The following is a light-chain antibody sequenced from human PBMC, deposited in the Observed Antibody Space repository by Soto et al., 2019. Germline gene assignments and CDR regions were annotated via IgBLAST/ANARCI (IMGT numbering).Light chain of an antibody. Sequence: EIVLTQSPGTLSLSPGERVTLSCRASQSVSSNYLAWYQQKPGQAPRLLSYGTSSRATGIPDRFSGSGSGTDFTLTISRLEPEDFAVYYCQQYGNSPRYSFGQGTKLEIK. CDR3: QQYGNSPRYS. CDR1: QSVSSNY. CDR2: GTS. V-gene: IGKV3-20*01. J-gene: IGKJ2*03.